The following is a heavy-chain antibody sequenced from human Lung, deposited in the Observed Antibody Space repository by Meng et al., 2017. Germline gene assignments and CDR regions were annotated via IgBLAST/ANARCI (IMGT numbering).Heavy chain of an antibody. CDR1: GYNFPDYY. D-gene: IGHD6-13*01. J-gene: IGHJ4*02. V-gene: IGHV1-2*06. CDR2: INPKSGDT. CDR3: SRDEDISAAGNLFGDY. Sequence: QVQWVQSGAEVKEPGAAVKVSCKPSGYNFPDYYIHWVRRAPRKGLDGMGRINPKSGDTHYAQKFQARVTMTGDTSISTAYMELSGLGSDDTAMYYCSRDEDISAAGNLFGDYWGQGTLVTVSS.